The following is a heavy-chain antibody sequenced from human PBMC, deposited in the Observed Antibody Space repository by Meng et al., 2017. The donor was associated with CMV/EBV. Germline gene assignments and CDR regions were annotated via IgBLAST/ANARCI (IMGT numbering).Heavy chain of an antibody. D-gene: IGHD3-3*01. J-gene: IGHJ4*02. Sequence: SETLSLTCTVSGGSISSSSYYWGWIRQPPGKGLEWIGSIYYSGSTYYNPSLKSRVTISVDTSKNQFSLKLSSVTAADTAVYYCAIIGHKEWDYWGQGTLVTVSS. CDR3: AIIGHKEWDY. V-gene: IGHV4-39*07. CDR2: IYYSGST. CDR1: GGSISSSSYY.